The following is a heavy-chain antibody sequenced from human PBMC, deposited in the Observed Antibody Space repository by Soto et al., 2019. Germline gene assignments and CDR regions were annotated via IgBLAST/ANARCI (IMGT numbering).Heavy chain of an antibody. CDR3: SRPVLRYFDWLLLDPPRAPMDV. CDR2: IYYSGST. CDR1: GGSNSSSSYY. Sequence: PSETLSLTCTVSGGSNSSSSYYWGWIRQPPGKELEWIGSIYYSGSTDYKTSLKTRINISVDTSKKQFSLKLSSVTAADTAVYYCSRPVLRYFDWLLLDPPRAPMDVWGKGTTVT. D-gene: IGHD3-9*01. V-gene: IGHV4-39*01. J-gene: IGHJ6*03.